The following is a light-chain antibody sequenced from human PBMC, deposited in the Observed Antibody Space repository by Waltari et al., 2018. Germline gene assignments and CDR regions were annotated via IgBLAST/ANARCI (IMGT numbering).Light chain of an antibody. CDR1: SSNIGSNV. J-gene: IGLJ2*01. CDR3: VAWDDTVNGLV. Sequence: QSVLTQPPSASGTPGQRVTISCSGSSSNIGSNVVNWHRQVPGAAPTLLIYSNNQRPSWVPDRFSASKSGTSASLAISGLQSDDEADYYCVAWDDTVNGLVFGAGTKLTVL. V-gene: IGLV1-44*01. CDR2: SNN.